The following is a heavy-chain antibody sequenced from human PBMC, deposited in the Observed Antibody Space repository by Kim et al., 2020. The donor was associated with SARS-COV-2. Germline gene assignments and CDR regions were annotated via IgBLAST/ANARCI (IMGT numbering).Heavy chain of an antibody. CDR3: ARGLKVGATTPPSDY. D-gene: IGHD1-26*01. CDR1: GFTFSSYA. CDR2: ISYDGSNK. Sequence: GGSLRLSCAASGFTFSSYAMHWVRQAPGKGLEWVAVISYDGSNKYYADSVKGRFTISRDNSKNTLYLQMNSLRAEDTAVYYCARGLKVGATTPPSDYWG. J-gene: IGHJ4*01. V-gene: IGHV3-30*04.